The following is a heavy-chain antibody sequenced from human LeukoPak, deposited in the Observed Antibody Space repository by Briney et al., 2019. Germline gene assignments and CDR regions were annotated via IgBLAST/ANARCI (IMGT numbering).Heavy chain of an antibody. CDR1: GRSISISSYY. D-gene: IGHD4-4*01. V-gene: IGHV4-4*07. CDR3: ARGQPYSKPKNWFDP. J-gene: IGHJ5*02. Sequence: SETLSLTCTVSGRSISISSYYWSWIRQPAGKGLEWIGRIYTSGSTNYNPSLKSRVTMSVDTSKNQFSLKLSSVTAADTAVYYCARGQPYSKPKNWFDPWGQGTLVTVSS. CDR2: IYTSGST.